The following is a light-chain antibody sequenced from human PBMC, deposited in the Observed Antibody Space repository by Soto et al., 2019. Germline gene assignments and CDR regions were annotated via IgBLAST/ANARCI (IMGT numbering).Light chain of an antibody. V-gene: IGKV1-12*01. CDR3: QQTDSFPT. CDR1: QDIATW. Sequence: DVQMTQARSSVSASVGDIVTITCRASQDIATWIAWYQQKPGKAPTLLISGASNLQSGVPSRFSGGGSGTDFTLTISTLQPEDFATYYCQQTDSFPTFGRGTRLEI. CDR2: GAS. J-gene: IGKJ5*01.